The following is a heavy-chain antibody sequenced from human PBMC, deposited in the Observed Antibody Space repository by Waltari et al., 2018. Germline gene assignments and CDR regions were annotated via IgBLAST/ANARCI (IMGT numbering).Heavy chain of an antibody. CDR3: SRRGIGGDYYDY. Sequence: EVQLVESGGGLVKPGGSLRLSCAASGFRFDDYAMSWVRQAPGKGLEWISRISWDGDSTYNADSVKGRFTISRDNAKNTLYLQMDRLRLEDTALYYCSRRGIGGDYYDYWGQGVLVTVSS. J-gene: IGHJ4*02. V-gene: IGHV3-43*02. D-gene: IGHD3-22*01. CDR2: ISWDGDST. CDR1: GFRFDDYA.